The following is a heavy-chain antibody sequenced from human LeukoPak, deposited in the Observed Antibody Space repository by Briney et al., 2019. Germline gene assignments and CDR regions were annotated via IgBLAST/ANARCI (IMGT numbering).Heavy chain of an antibody. Sequence: GGSLRLSCAASGFTFSSYGMHWVRQAPGKGLEWVAFIRYDGSNKYYADSVKGRFTISGDNAEKSLYLEMNSLRVEDTAVYYCTRGLEYSSTDAFDIWGQGIMVTVSS. CDR2: IRYDGSNK. D-gene: IGHD6-6*01. J-gene: IGHJ3*02. CDR1: GFTFSSYG. CDR3: TRGLEYSSTDAFDI. V-gene: IGHV3-30*02.